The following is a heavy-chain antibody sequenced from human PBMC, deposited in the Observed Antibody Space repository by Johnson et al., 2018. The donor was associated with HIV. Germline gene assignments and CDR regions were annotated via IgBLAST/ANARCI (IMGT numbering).Heavy chain of an antibody. Sequence: VLLVESGGGVVRPGGSLRLSCAASGFTFDDYGLSWVRQAPGKGLEWVSGINWNGGSTGYADSVHGRFPISRDNSKNTLYLQMDSLRPEDTAVYYCAKIWGDIAATGDAFDIWGQGTMVTVSS. CDR2: INWNGGST. D-gene: IGHD5-12*01. CDR3: AKIWGDIAATGDAFDI. CDR1: GFTFDDYG. J-gene: IGHJ3*02. V-gene: IGHV3-20*04.